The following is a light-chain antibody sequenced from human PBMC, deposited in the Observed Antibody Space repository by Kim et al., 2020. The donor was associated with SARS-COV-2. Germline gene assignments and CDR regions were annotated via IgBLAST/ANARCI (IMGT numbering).Light chain of an antibody. V-gene: IGKV3-11*01. CDR3: QRRDNWPYT. Sequence: EIVLTQSPATLSLSPGERATLPCRASQTVNSDLAWYEHKPGQAPRLLLYDISNRATSIPARFSGSGTGTDFTLTISSLGPEDSAVYYCQRRDNWPYTFGQGTKLEI. CDR1: QTVNSD. CDR2: DIS. J-gene: IGKJ2*01.